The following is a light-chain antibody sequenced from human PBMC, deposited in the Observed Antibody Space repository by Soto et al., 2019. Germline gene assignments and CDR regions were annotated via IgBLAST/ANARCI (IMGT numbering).Light chain of an antibody. J-gene: IGKJ1*01. CDR1: QSVDTW. CDR3: QHYNDYSRV. CDR2: RAS. V-gene: IGKV1-5*03. Sequence: DIQMTQCPSTLSASIGDTVTITCRTSQSVDTWLAWYQHKAGKAPKLLIYRASSLATGVPSRFSGSGSGTAFTLTITSLQPDDFATYYCQHYNDYSRVFGQGTQVEIK.